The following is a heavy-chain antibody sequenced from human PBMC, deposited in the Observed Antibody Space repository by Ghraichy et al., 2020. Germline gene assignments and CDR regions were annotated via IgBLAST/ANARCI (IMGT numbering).Heavy chain of an antibody. CDR1: GGSFSGYY. Sequence: SETLSLTCAVYGGSFSGYYWSWIRQPPGKGLEWIGEINHSGSTNYNPSLKSRVTISVDTSKNQFSLKLSSVTAADTAVYYCARALYDYVWGSYRYEGRVLNWFDPWGQGTLVTVSS. CDR2: INHSGST. D-gene: IGHD3-16*02. V-gene: IGHV4-34*01. J-gene: IGHJ5*02. CDR3: ARALYDYVWGSYRYEGRVLNWFDP.